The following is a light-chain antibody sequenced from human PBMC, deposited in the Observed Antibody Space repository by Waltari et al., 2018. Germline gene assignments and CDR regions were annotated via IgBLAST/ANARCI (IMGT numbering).Light chain of an antibody. CDR1: QSVSRS. CDR2: GAS. J-gene: IGKJ1*01. Sequence: EIVLTQSPGTLSSSPAERATLSCRASQSVSRSLAWYQQKPGQAPRLLIYGASSRATGVPDRFSGSGSGTDFSLTISRLEPEDFAVYYCQHYVRLPVSFGQGTKVEIK. V-gene: IGKV3-20*01. CDR3: QHYVRLPVS.